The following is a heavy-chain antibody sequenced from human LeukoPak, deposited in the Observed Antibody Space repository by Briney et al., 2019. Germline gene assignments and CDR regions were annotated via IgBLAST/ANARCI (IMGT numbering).Heavy chain of an antibody. V-gene: IGHV3-48*03. Sequence: PGGSLRLSCAASGFTFSSYEMKWVRQAPGQGLEWVSYISGSGPTKFYADSVKGRFTISRDNAKNSLYLEMNSLRAEDTAVYYCAGDGAVAGIENDYWGQGTLVTVSS. CDR1: GFTFSSYE. CDR2: ISGSGPTK. D-gene: IGHD6-19*01. CDR3: AGDGAVAGIENDY. J-gene: IGHJ4*02.